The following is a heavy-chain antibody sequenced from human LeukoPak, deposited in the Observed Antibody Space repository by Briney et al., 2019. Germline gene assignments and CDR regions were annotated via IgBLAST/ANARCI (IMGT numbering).Heavy chain of an antibody. V-gene: IGHV3-53*01. CDR2: IYSGGST. CDR1: GVTVSSNS. D-gene: IGHD4-17*01. CDR3: ARGGDYEGDAFDI. J-gene: IGHJ3*02. Sequence: GGSLRLSCAASGVTVSSNSMSWVRQAPGKGLEWVSVIYSGGSTSYADSVKGRFTISRDNYKNMLYFQMNSLRAEDTAVYYCARGGDYEGDAFDIWGQGTMVTVSS.